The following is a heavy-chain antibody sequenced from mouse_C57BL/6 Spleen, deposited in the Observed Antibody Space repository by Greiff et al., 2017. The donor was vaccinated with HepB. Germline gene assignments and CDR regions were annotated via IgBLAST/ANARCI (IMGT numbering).Heavy chain of an antibody. J-gene: IGHJ4*01. Sequence: VQLQQPGAELVRPGSSVKLSCKASGYTFTSYWMHWVKQRPIQGLEWIGNIDPSDSETHYNQKFKDKATLTVDKSSSTAYMQLSSLTSEDSAVYYCATAQATDYAMDYWGQGTSVTVSS. CDR1: GYTFTSYW. V-gene: IGHV1-52*01. CDR2: IDPSDSET. D-gene: IGHD3-2*02. CDR3: ATAQATDYAMDY.